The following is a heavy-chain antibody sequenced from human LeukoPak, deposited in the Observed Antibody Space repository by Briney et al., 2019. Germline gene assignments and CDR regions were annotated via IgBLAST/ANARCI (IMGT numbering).Heavy chain of an antibody. CDR3: ARVVGYAGMDV. Sequence: PSQTLSLTCAVSGGSISSGGYSWSWIRQPPGKGLEWIGYIYHSGSTYYNPSLKSRVTISVDTSKNQFSLKLSSVTAADTAVYYCARVVGYAGMDVWGQGTTVTVSS. D-gene: IGHD2-15*01. CDR2: IYHSGST. J-gene: IGHJ6*02. CDR1: GGSISSGGYS. V-gene: IGHV4-30-2*05.